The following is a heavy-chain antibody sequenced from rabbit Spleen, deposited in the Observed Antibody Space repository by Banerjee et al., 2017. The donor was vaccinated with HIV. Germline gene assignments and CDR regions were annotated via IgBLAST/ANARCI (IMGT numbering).Heavy chain of an antibody. D-gene: IGHD1-1*01. CDR3: ARNYVNVFDP. J-gene: IGHJ2*01. V-gene: IGHV1S40*01. Sequence: QSLEESGGELVKPGGTLTLTCTASGVSFTSNYYMCWVRQAPGKGLEWIACIDTGSSGFTYFASWAKGRFTISKTSSTTVTLQMTSLTAADTATYFCARNYVNVFDPWGPGTLVTVS. CDR2: IDTGSSGFT. CDR1: GVSFTSNYY.